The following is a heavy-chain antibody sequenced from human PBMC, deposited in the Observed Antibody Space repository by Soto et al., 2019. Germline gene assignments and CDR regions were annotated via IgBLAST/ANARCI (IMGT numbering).Heavy chain of an antibody. CDR1: GYTFTRYP. D-gene: IGHD1-26*01. V-gene: IGHV1-3*01. J-gene: IGHJ4*02. Sequence: SCTAAGYTFTRYPGHWVSHDTGQRLEWMGWINAGNGKTKYSQKFQGRVTITRDTSASTAYMELSSLRSEDTAVYYCARVRSGTLALDPYFDYWGQGTLVTVS. CDR3: ARVRSGTLALDPYFDY. CDR2: INAGNGKT.